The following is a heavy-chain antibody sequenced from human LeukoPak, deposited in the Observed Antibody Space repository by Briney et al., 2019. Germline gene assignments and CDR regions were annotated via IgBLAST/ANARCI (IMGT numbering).Heavy chain of an antibody. CDR3: ARDLYYGSGLNWFDP. CDR1: GFTFISYA. Sequence: GCSLILSCASSGFTFISYAMHGVRQAPGKGLEWVAVISYDGSNKYYADSVKGRFTISRDNSKNTLYLQMNSLRAEDTAVYYCARDLYYGSGLNWFDPWGQGTLVTVSS. CDR2: ISYDGSNK. D-gene: IGHD3-10*01. J-gene: IGHJ5*02. V-gene: IGHV3-30*04.